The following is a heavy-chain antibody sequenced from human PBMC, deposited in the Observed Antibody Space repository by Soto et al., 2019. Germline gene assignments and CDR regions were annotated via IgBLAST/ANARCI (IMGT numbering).Heavy chain of an antibody. J-gene: IGHJ4*02. CDR3: AKGRESHSIFDY. V-gene: IGHV3-53*01. D-gene: IGHD1-26*01. CDR2: TDSGGYA. Sequence: GGSLRLSCAASGFIVSDTYMSWVRQAPGEGLEWVSATDSGGYAYYADSVKGRFTISRDTSRNTLNLQMDNLRAEDTAVYYCAKGRESHSIFDYRGPGTLVTVSS. CDR1: GFIVSDTY.